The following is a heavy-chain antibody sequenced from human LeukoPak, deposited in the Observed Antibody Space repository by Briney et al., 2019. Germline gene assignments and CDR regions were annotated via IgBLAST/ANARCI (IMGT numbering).Heavy chain of an antibody. J-gene: IGHJ4*02. CDR1: GFTFSSYW. CDR3: ATSIDSSGYFDFDY. Sequence: PGGSLRLSCAASGFTFSSYWLSWVRQAPGKGLEWVSVIYSGGTTYYADSVKGRFTMSRDNSKNTLYLQMNSLRAEDTAVYYCATSIDSSGYFDFDYWGQGTLVTVSS. CDR2: IYSGGTT. D-gene: IGHD3-22*01. V-gene: IGHV3-66*01.